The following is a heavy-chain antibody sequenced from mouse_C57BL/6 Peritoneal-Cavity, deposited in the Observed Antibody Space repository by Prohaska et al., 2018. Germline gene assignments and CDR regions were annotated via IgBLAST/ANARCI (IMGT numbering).Heavy chain of an antibody. V-gene: IGHV11-2*01. CDR2: INSDGIAI. CDR3: MRYGNYWYFDV. D-gene: IGHD2-1*01. Sequence: EVQLLETGGGLVQPGGSRGLSCEGSGFTFSGFWMSWVRQTPGKTLEWIGDINSDGIAINYAPSIKDRFTIFRDSDKSTLYLQMSNVRSEDTATYFCMRYGNYWYFDVWGTGTTVTVSS. CDR1: GFTFSGFW. J-gene: IGHJ1*03.